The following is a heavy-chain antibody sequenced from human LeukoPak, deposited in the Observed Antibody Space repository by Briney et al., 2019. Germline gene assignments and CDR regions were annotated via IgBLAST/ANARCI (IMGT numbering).Heavy chain of an antibody. D-gene: IGHD6-13*01. V-gene: IGHV3-23*01. CDR1: GFTFSTFA. CDR3: VRDAGIAAAGSVLDY. J-gene: IGHJ4*02. Sequence: GGSLRLSCAASGFTFSTFAMIWVRQPPGKGLEWVSSIFPSGGEIHYADSVRGRFTISRDNAKNTLYLQMNSLRAEDTAVYYCVRDAGIAAAGSVLDYWGQGTLVTVSS. CDR2: IFPSGGEI.